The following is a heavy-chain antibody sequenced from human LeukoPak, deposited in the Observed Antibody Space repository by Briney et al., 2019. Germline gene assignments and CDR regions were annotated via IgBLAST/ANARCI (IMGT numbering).Heavy chain of an antibody. Sequence: GGSLRLSCTASGFSFSNYAMSWVRQAPGKGLQWVSTIKGSGTSTYYEDSVKGHFTMSRDNSKNTLYLEVIRLTPEDSAVYYCAKDDAWLRFGEWSQGTLVTVSS. D-gene: IGHD5-12*01. CDR2: IKGSGTST. V-gene: IGHV3-23*01. J-gene: IGHJ4*02. CDR3: AKDDAWLRFGE. CDR1: GFSFSNYA.